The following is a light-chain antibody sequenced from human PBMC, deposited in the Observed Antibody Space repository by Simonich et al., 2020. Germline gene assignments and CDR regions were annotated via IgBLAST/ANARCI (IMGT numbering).Light chain of an antibody. CDR3: CSYAGSYTWV. V-gene: IGLV2-11*01. CDR2: DVL. J-gene: IGLJ3*02. Sequence: QSALTQPRSVSGSPGQSVTISCTGTSSDVGGYNYVAWYQQHPGKAPKLMIYDVLKRPSGVPDRFSGSKSGNTASLTISGLQAEDEADYYCCSYAGSYTWVFGGGTKLTVL. CDR1: SSDVGGYNY.